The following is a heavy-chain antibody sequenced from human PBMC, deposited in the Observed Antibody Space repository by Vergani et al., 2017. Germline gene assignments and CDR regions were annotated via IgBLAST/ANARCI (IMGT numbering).Heavy chain of an antibody. CDR3: ASPYYDYIWGSYRYGSAFDI. D-gene: IGHD3-16*02. CDR2: ISYDGSNK. V-gene: IGHV3-30-3*01. Sequence: VQLLESGGGLVQPGESLRLSCAASGFTFSSYAMSWVRQAPGKGLEWVAVISYDGSNKYYADSVKGRFTISRDNSKNTLYLQMNSLRAGDTAVYYCASPYYDYIWGSYRYGSAFDIWGQGTMVTVSS. CDR1: GFTFSSYA. J-gene: IGHJ3*02.